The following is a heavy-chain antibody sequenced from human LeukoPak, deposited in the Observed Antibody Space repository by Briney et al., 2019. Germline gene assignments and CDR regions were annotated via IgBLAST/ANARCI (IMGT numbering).Heavy chain of an antibody. V-gene: IGHV3-23*01. CDR2: LSGSGGST. J-gene: IGHJ4*02. CDR3: ARVGLDRRGYSGYEAFDY. Sequence: GGSLRLSCAASGFTFSSYAMSWVRQAPGKGLEWVSTLSGSGGSTYYADSVKGRCTISRYNSRDTLYLQMNSLRTEDTAVYYCARVGLDRRGYSGYEAFDYWGQGTLVTVSS. CDR1: GFTFSSYA. D-gene: IGHD5-12*01.